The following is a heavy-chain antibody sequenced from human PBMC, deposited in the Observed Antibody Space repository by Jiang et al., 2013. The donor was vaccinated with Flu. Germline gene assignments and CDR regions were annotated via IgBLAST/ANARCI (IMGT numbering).Heavy chain of an antibody. J-gene: IGHJ4*02. D-gene: IGHD2-21*02. CDR2: IYHSGST. CDR1: GYSISSGYY. CDR3: ARVSPVTAIHDY. Sequence: GLVKPSETLSLTCAVSGYSISSGYYWGWIRQPPGKGLEWIGSIYHSGSTYYNPSLKSRVTISVDTSKNQFSLKLSSVTAADTAVYYCARVSPVTAIHDYWGQGTLVTVSS. V-gene: IGHV4-38-2*01.